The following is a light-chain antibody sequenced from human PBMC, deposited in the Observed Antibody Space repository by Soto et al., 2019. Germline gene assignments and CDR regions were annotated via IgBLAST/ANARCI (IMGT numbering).Light chain of an antibody. CDR3: QQYNSYST. CDR1: QSISTW. Sequence: DIPMTQSRSTLSASLGDRVTITCRASQSISTWLAWYQQKPGKAPKLLIYDASSLESGVPSRFSGSGSGTEFTLTISSLQPEDFASYYCQQYNSYSTFGQGTKVDNK. V-gene: IGKV1-5*01. CDR2: DAS. J-gene: IGKJ1*01.